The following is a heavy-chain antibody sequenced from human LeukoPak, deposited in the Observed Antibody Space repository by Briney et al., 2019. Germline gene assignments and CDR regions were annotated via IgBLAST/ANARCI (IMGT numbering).Heavy chain of an antibody. Sequence: GESMRLSCAASGFTFSSYEMNWVRQAPGNGLEWVSYIRSSGSTIYYADSVKGRFTISRDNAKNSLYLQMSSLRAEDTAVYYCARSHPLVPYFDYWGQGTLVTVSS. CDR2: IRSSGSTI. CDR3: ARSHPLVPYFDY. J-gene: IGHJ4*02. D-gene: IGHD4/OR15-4a*01. CDR1: GFTFSSYE. V-gene: IGHV3-48*03.